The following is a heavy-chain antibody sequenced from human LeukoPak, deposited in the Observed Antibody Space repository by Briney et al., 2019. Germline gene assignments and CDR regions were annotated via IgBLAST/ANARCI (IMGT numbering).Heavy chain of an antibody. D-gene: IGHD3-22*01. CDR1: GGSISSYY. CDR2: IYYSGST. Sequence: SETLSLTCTVSGGSISSYYWSWIRQPPGEGLEWIGYIYYSGSTNYNPSLKSRVTISVDTSKNQFSLKLSSVTAADTAVYYCARVTRDSSGYYYVWYWGQGTLVTVSS. V-gene: IGHV4-59*01. J-gene: IGHJ4*02. CDR3: ARVTRDSSGYYYVWY.